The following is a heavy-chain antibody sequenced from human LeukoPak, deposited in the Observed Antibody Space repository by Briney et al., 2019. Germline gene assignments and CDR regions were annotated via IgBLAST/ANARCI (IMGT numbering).Heavy chain of an antibody. Sequence: GESLKISCQTSGYSFNTFMIAWVRQAPGRGLEWMGLVYPLDSETRYGPSFQGQVTISADKSTSSAFLQWDSLKASDTAMYYCARSRDSSGYYASVIDYWGQGTLVTVSS. D-gene: IGHD3-22*01. CDR2: VYPLDSET. CDR3: ARSRDSSGYYASVIDY. V-gene: IGHV5-51*01. J-gene: IGHJ4*02. CDR1: GYSFNTFM.